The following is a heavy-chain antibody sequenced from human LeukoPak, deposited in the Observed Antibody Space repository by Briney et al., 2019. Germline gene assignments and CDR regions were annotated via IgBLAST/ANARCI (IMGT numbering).Heavy chain of an antibody. Sequence: SETLSLTCAVYGGSFSGYYWSWLRQPPGKGLEWIGYIYYSGSTNYNPSLKSRVTISVDTSKNQFSLKLSSVTAADTAVYYCARGRGYSSGWYYFDYWGQGTLVTVSS. V-gene: IGHV4-59*01. D-gene: IGHD6-19*01. CDR3: ARGRGYSSGWYYFDY. CDR2: IYYSGST. J-gene: IGHJ4*02. CDR1: GGSFSGYY.